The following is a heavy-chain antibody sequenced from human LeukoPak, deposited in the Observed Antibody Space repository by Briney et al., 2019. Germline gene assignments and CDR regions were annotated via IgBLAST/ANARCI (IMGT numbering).Heavy chain of an antibody. Sequence: GGSLRLSCAASGFTFSSYAMSWVRQAPGKGLEWVLAISGSGGSTYYADSVKGRFTISRDNSKNTLYLQMNSLRAEDTAVYYCASHYDILTGHVDYWGQGTLVTVSS. CDR1: GFTFSSYA. J-gene: IGHJ4*02. V-gene: IGHV3-23*01. CDR3: ASHYDILTGHVDY. D-gene: IGHD3-9*01. CDR2: ISGSGGST.